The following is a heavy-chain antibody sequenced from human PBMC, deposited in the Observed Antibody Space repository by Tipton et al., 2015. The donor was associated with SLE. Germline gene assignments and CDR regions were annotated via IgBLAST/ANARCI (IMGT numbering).Heavy chain of an antibody. CDR3: ARGGTTIFSHSDR. CDR1: GITLSNFA. V-gene: IGHV3-30*04. CDR2: ISYDGSNK. D-gene: IGHD2/OR15-2a*01. J-gene: IGHJ1*01. Sequence: SLRLSCAASGITLSNFAMHWVRQAPGKGLEWVALISYDGSNKFYADSVKGRFTISRDNSRNTLYLQMDTLRPEDTATYYCARGGTTIFSHSDRWGQGTLVTVSS.